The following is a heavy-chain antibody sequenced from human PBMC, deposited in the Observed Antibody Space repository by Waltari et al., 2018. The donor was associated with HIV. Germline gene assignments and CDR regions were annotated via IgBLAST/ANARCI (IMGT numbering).Heavy chain of an antibody. CDR1: GYTFTRHW. CDR3: ARRPDYGGDWFGS. V-gene: IGHV5-51*03. CDR2: IYPHSGRV. J-gene: IGHJ5*01. D-gene: IGHD3-10*01. Sequence: EVRLVQSGAVIKRPGDSLKISCKTSGYTFTRHWIGGVGQTAGRGLEWIGVIYPHSGRVQYNPSFHGRGGISTDWSTRTAYLEWRSLTALDTGIYYCARRPDYGGDWFGSWGQGTLVSVSS.